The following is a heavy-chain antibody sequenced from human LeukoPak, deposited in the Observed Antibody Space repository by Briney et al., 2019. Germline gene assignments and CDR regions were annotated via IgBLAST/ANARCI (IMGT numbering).Heavy chain of an antibody. CDR2: ISYDGSNK. V-gene: IGHV3-30*04. D-gene: IGHD3-3*01. CDR1: GFTFSSYA. CDR3: ARQGTIFGVVTIFDY. J-gene: IGHJ4*02. Sequence: PGGSLRLSCAASGFTFSSYAMHWVRQAPGKGLEWVAVISYDGSNKYYADSVKGRFTISRDNSKNTLYLQMNSLRAEDTAVYYCARQGTIFGVVTIFDYWGQGTLVTVSS.